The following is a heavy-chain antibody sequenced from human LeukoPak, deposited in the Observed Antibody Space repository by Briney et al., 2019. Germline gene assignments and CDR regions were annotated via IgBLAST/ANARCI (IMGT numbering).Heavy chain of an antibody. Sequence: GASVKVSCKASGYTFTSYYMHWVRQAPGQGLEWMGIINPSGGSTGYAQKFQGRVTMTRDTSTSTVYMELSSLRSEDTAVYYCARGTYSSSWSASELDYWGQGTLVTVSS. CDR3: ARGTYSSSWSASELDY. D-gene: IGHD6-13*01. V-gene: IGHV1-46*01. J-gene: IGHJ4*02. CDR1: GYTFTSYY. CDR2: INPSGGST.